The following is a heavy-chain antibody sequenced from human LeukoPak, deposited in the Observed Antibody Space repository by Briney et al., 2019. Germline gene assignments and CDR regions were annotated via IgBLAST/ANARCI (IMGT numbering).Heavy chain of an antibody. CDR1: GFTFSDYY. J-gene: IGHJ4*02. CDR2: IRSNGDTT. Sequence: PGGSLRLSCAASGFTFSDYYMSWIRQAPGKGLEWVSSIRSNGDTTYNADSVKGRFTISRDNSKNTPYLQMNSLRVEDTAIYYCAKGQELDDGVFDSWGQGTLVTVSS. V-gene: IGHV3-23*01. CDR3: AKGQELDDGVFDS. D-gene: IGHD1-1*01.